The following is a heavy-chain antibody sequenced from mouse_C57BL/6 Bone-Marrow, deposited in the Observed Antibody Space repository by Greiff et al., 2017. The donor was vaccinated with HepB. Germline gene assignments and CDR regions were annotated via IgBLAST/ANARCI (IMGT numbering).Heavy chain of an antibody. J-gene: IGHJ3*01. CDR2: IYPRSGNT. CDR3: ARRGYHTWFAY. V-gene: IGHV1-81*01. Sequence: QVQLQQSGAELARPGASVKLSCKASGYTFTSYGISWVKQRTGQGLEWIGEIYPRSGNTYYNEKFKGKATLTADKSSSTAYMELRSLTSDDSAVYFCARRGYHTWFAYWGQGTLVTVSA. CDR1: GYTFTSYG. D-gene: IGHD3-1*01.